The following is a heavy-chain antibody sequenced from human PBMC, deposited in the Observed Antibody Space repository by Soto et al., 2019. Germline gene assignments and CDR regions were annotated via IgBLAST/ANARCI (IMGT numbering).Heavy chain of an antibody. CDR3: ARSYPSYGLYGMDV. CDR1: GGTFSSYA. J-gene: IGHJ6*01. Sequence: QVQLVQSGAEVKKPGSSVKVSCKASGGTFSSYAISWVRQAPGQGLEWMGGIIPIFGTANYAQKFQGRVTTNGDESTSTAYLELSSLRSEDTVVYYCARSYPSYGLYGMDVWGQGTTVTVSS. D-gene: IGHD5-18*01. CDR2: IIPIFGTA. V-gene: IGHV1-69*12.